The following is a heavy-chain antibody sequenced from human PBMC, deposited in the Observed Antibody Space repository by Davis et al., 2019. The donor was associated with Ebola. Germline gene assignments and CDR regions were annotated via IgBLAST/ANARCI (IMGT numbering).Heavy chain of an antibody. J-gene: IGHJ3*02. V-gene: IGHV4-4*07. CDR2: IYTSGST. CDR3: AREGYSSGFDAFDI. D-gene: IGHD6-19*01. Sequence: PSETLSLTCAVYGGSFSSYYWSWIRQPAGKGLEWIGRIYTSGSTNYNPSLKSRVTMSVDTSKNQFSLKLSSVTAADTAVYYCAREGYSSGFDAFDIWGQGTMVTVSS. CDR1: GGSFSSYY.